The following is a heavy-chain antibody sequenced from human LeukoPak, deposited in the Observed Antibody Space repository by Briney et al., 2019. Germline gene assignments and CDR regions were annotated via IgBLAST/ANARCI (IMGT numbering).Heavy chain of an antibody. CDR3: ARGTTDMGHS. Sequence: SPTLSLTFAISGDSVSINSAAWNWRRQSPSRGLEWLGSTYYRSKWYNDYAVSVKSRITINPDTSQNQFSLQLNSVTPEDTAVYYCARGTTDMGHSWGQGTLVTVSS. V-gene: IGHV6-1*01. J-gene: IGHJ4*02. CDR1: GDSVSINSAA. CDR2: TYYRSKWYN. D-gene: IGHD5-18*01.